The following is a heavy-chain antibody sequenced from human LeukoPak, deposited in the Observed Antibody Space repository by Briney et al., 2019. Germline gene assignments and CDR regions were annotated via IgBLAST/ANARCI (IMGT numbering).Heavy chain of an antibody. J-gene: IGHJ4*02. CDR1: GFTFSSYA. Sequence: PGGSLRLSCAASGFTFSSYAMSWVRQAPGKELEWVSAISGSGGSTYYADSVKGRFTISRDNSKNTLYLQMNSLRAEDTAVYYCAKDMIVADYYFDYWGQGTLVTVSS. D-gene: IGHD2-21*01. CDR3: AKDMIVADYYFDY. CDR2: ISGSGGST. V-gene: IGHV3-23*01.